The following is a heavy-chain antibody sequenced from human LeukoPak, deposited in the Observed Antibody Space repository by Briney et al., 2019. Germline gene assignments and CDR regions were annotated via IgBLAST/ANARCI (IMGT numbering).Heavy chain of an antibody. D-gene: IGHD3-10*01. CDR3: AKDPPTPLEIGELGPIGYYYYGMDV. V-gene: IGHV3-23*01. Sequence: GGSLRLSCAASGFTFSSYAMSWVRQAPGKGLEWVSAISGSGGTTYYADSVKGRFTISRDNSKNTLYLQMNSLRAEDTAVYYCAKDPPTPLEIGELGPIGYYYYGMDVWGQGTTVTVSS. CDR2: ISGSGGTT. CDR1: GFTFSSYA. J-gene: IGHJ6*02.